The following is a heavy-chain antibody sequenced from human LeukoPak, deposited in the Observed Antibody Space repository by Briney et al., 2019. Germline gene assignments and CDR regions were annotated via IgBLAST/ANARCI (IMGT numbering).Heavy chain of an antibody. J-gene: IGHJ6*02. CDR2: IYYSGST. CDR3: ARDRDIGTYYYYYGMDV. D-gene: IGHD1-26*01. Sequence: SETLSLTCTVSGGSISSGGYYWSWIRQHPGKGLEWIGYIYYSGSTYYNPSLKSRVTISVDTSKNQFSLKLSSVTAADTAVYYCARDRDIGTYYYYYGMDVWGQGTTVTVSS. V-gene: IGHV4-31*03. CDR1: GGSISSGGYY.